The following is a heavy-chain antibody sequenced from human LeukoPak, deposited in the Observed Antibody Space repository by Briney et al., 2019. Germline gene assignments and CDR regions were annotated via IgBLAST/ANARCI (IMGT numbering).Heavy chain of an antibody. CDR2: IIPIFGTA. D-gene: IGHD3-22*01. J-gene: IGHJ4*02. Sequence: SVKVSCKASGGTFSSYAISWVRQAPGQGLEWMGGIIPIFGTANYAQKFQGRVTMTRDMSTSTVYMELSSLRSEDTAVYYCARDADDSSGYSNFDYWGQGTLVTVSS. V-gene: IGHV1-69*05. CDR3: ARDADDSSGYSNFDY. CDR1: GGTFSSYA.